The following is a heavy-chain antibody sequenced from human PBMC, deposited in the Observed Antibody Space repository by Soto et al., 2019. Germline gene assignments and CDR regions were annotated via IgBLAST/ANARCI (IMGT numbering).Heavy chain of an antibody. J-gene: IGHJ3*02. D-gene: IGHD2-21*02. CDR2: IIPILGIA. V-gene: IGHV1-69*02. CDR3: ASGAKVTASAFDI. CDR1: GGTFSSYT. Sequence: ASVKVSCKASGGTFSSYTISWVRQAPGQGLEWMGRIIPILGIASYAQKFQGRVTMTKDTSTSTVYMELSSLRSEDTAVYYCASGAKVTASAFDIWGQGTMVTVSS.